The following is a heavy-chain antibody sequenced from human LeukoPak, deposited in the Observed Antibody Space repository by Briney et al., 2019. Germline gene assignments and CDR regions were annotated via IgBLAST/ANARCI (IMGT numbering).Heavy chain of an antibody. D-gene: IGHD3-9*01. CDR2: FDPEDGET. Sequence: ASVKVSCKVSGYTLTELSMHWVRQAPGKGLEWMGGFDPEDGETIYAQKFQGRVTMTEDTSTDTAYMELSSPRSEDTAVYYCATDILTGYYASRYWGQGTLVTVSS. CDR1: GYTLTELS. J-gene: IGHJ4*02. CDR3: ATDILTGYYASRY. V-gene: IGHV1-24*01.